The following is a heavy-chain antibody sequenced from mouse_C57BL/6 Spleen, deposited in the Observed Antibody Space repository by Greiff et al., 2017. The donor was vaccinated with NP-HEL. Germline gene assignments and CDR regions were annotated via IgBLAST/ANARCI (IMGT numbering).Heavy chain of an antibody. Sequence: QVQLQQPGAELVRPGSSVKLPCKASGYTFTSYWMDWVKQRPGQGLEWIGNIYPSDSETHYNQKFKDKATLTVDKSSSTAYMQLSSLTSEDSAVYYCASYDGYYRFAYWGQGTLVTVSA. CDR3: ASYDGYYRFAY. CDR2: IYPSDSET. CDR1: GYTFTSYW. V-gene: IGHV1-61*01. D-gene: IGHD2-3*01. J-gene: IGHJ3*01.